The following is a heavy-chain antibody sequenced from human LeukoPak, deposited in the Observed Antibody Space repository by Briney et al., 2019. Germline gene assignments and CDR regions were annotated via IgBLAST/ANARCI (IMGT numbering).Heavy chain of an antibody. J-gene: IGHJ3*02. CDR2: ISYDGSNK. Sequence: GGSLRLSCAASGFTFSSYGMHWVRQAPGKGLEWVAVISYDGSNKYYADSVKGRFTISRDNSKNTLYLQMNSLRAEDTAVYYCARGQVTAVTRLAAFDIWGQGTMVIVSS. CDR3: ARGQVTAVTRLAAFDI. CDR1: GFTFSSYG. V-gene: IGHV3-30*03. D-gene: IGHD4-17*01.